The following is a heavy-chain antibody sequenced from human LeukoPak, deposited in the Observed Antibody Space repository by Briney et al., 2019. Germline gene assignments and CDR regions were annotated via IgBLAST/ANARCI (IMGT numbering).Heavy chain of an antibody. V-gene: IGHV4-4*07. CDR2: IYTSGST. D-gene: IGHD4-23*01. J-gene: IGHJ2*01. CDR3: ARNYGGNDWYFDL. CDR1: GGSISSYY. Sequence: SETLSLTCTVSGGSISSYYWSWIRQPAGKGLEWIGRIYTSGSTNYSPSLKSRVSMSVDTSKNQFSLKLTSVTAADTAVYYCARNYGGNDWYFDLWGRGTLVTVSS.